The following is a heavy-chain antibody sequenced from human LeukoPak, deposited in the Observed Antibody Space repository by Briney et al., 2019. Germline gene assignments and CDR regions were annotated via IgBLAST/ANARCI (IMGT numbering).Heavy chain of an antibody. Sequence: ASVTVSCKVSGYTLTELSMHWVRQAPGKGLEWMGGFDPEDGETIYAQKFQGRVTMTEDTSTDTAYMELGSLRSEDTAVYYCATDNYSSGWYDYYYYGMDVWGKGTTVTVSS. V-gene: IGHV1-24*01. D-gene: IGHD6-19*01. CDR1: GYTLTELS. CDR2: FDPEDGET. CDR3: ATDNYSSGWYDYYYYGMDV. J-gene: IGHJ6*04.